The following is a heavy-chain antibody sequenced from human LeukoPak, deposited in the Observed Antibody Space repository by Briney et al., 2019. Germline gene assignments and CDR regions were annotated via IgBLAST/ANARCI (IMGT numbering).Heavy chain of an antibody. CDR2: ISSSGSTI. D-gene: IGHD3-22*01. Sequence: GGSLRLSCAASGFTFSSYEMNWVRQAPGKGLEWVSYISSSGSTIYYADSVKGRFTISRDNSKNTLYVQLNSLKPDDTAVYYCAKDSSDYYFDYWGQGTLVTVSS. CDR1: GFTFSSYE. CDR3: AKDSSDYYFDY. V-gene: IGHV3-48*03. J-gene: IGHJ4*02.